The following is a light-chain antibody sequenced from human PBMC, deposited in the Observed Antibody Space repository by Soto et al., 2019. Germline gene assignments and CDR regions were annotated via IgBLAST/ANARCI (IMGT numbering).Light chain of an antibody. CDR3: QHCDSSMWN. CDR1: QTVTSSY. Sequence: EIVLTQSPGTLSLSPGERATLSCRASQTVTSSYLVWYQHKPGQAHRLLIYGASSRSTGIPHRFSGSGSGTDFTLTISRLETKDFAVDYCQHCDSSMWNFGHGTQVDIK. J-gene: IGKJ1*01. V-gene: IGKV3-20*01. CDR2: GAS.